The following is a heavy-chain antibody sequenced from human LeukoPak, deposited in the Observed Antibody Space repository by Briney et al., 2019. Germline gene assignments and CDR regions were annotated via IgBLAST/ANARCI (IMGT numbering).Heavy chain of an antibody. CDR1: GYTFTGYY. CDR2: INSDSGGT. D-gene: IGHD4-17*01. V-gene: IGHV1-2*02. Sequence: ASVKVSCKASGYTFTGYYIDWARQAPGQGLEWMGWINSDSGGTNYAQKFQGRVTMTRDTSTSTAYMELSSLRSGDTAFYYCARDTITVTTPYFDYWGQGTLVTVPS. CDR3: ARDTITVTTPYFDY. J-gene: IGHJ4*02.